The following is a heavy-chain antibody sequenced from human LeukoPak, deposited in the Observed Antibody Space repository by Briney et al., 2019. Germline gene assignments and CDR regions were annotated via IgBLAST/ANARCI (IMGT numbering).Heavy chain of an antibody. D-gene: IGHD2-2*01. Sequence: PGGSLRLSCAASGFTFSSYAMSWVRQAPGKGLEWVSYINTASSIIYYADSVKGRFTISRDNSKNTLNLQMNSLRAEDTAEYFCAKDIVVVPAANDAFDIWGQGTMVTVSS. CDR1: GFTFSSYA. CDR3: AKDIVVVPAANDAFDI. V-gene: IGHV3-23*01. CDR2: INTASSII. J-gene: IGHJ3*02.